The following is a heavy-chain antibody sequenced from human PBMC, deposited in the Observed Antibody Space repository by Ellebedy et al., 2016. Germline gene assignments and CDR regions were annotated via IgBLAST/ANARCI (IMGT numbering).Heavy chain of an antibody. D-gene: IGHD3-9*01. V-gene: IGHV3-21*04. CDR2: ISSSSSYI. CDR3: AKDMGRYFDWFDY. CDR1: GFTVSNNY. J-gene: IGHJ4*02. Sequence: GESLKISXAASGFTVSNNYMSWVRQAPGKGLEWVSSISSSSSYIYYADSVKGRFTISRDNAKNSLYLQMNSLRAEDTALYYCAKDMGRYFDWFDYWGQGTLVTVSS.